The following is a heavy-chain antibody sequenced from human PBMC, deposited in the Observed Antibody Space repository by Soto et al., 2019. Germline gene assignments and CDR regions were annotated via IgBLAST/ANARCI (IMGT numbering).Heavy chain of an antibody. D-gene: IGHD1-1*01. Sequence: QVQLVQSGAEVKKPGASVKVSCKASGYTFTSYGISWVRQAPGQGLEWMGWISAYNGNTNYAQKLQGRVTMTTNTSTRTTYMELRSMRSDDTAVYYCARGPSMERPRTITAEVDYWGQGTLVTVSS. CDR2: ISAYNGNT. V-gene: IGHV1-18*01. CDR1: GYTFTSYG. J-gene: IGHJ4*02. CDR3: ARGPSMERPRTITAEVDY.